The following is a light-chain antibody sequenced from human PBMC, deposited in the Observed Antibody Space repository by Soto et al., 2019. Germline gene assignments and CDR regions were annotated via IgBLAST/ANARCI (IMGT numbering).Light chain of an antibody. CDR1: SSNIGAGYG. V-gene: IGLV1-40*01. J-gene: IGLJ3*02. CDR3: QSYDSSLSVWV. CDR2: GND. Sequence: QSVVTQPPSVSGAPGQRVTISCTGSSSNIGAGYGVHWYQQLPGTAPKLLIYGNDNRPSGVPDRFSGSKSGTSASLAITGLQPEDEADYYCQSYDSSLSVWVFGGGTKLTVL.